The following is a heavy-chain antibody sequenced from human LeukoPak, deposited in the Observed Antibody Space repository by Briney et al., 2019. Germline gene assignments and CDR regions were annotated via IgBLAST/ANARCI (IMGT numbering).Heavy chain of an antibody. V-gene: IGHV4-4*07. CDR2: IYSSGST. CDR3: ARDNYLWGYIDY. D-gene: IGHD3-16*01. J-gene: IGHJ4*02. Sequence: SETLSLTCTVSGGSISSYYWTWIRQPAGKGLEWIGRIYSSGSTNFNPSLKSRVTMSVDTSKNQFSLKLSSVTAADTAVYYCARDNYLWGYIDYWGQGTLVTVSS. CDR1: GGSISSYY.